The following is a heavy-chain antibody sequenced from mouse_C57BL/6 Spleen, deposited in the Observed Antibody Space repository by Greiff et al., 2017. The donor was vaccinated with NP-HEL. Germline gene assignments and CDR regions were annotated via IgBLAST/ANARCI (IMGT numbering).Heavy chain of an antibody. CDR2: ISSGGSYT. CDR1: GFTFSSYG. J-gene: IGHJ2*01. V-gene: IGHV5-6*01. Sequence: EVHLVESGGDLVKPGGSLKLSCAASGFTFSSYGMSWVRQTPDKRLEWVATISSGGSYTYYPDSVKGRFTISRDNAKNTLYLQMSSLKSEDTAMYYCARRVDYYGSSYFDYWGQGTTLTVSS. D-gene: IGHD1-1*01. CDR3: ARRVDYYGSSYFDY.